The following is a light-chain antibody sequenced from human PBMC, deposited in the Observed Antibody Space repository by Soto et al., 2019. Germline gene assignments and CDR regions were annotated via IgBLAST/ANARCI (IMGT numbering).Light chain of an antibody. J-gene: IGKJ1*01. CDR2: KAS. CDR1: QSISSW. V-gene: IGKV1-5*03. CDR3: QQYKTYWS. Sequence: DIQMTQSPSTLSASVGDRITITCRASQSISSWLAWYQQKPGKAPKVLIYKASTLESGVPSRFSGSGSGTEFTLTISSLQPDDFETYYCQQYKTYWSFGQGTKVEIK.